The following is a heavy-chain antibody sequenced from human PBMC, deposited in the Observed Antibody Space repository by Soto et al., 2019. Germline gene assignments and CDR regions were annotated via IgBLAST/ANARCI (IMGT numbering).Heavy chain of an antibody. CDR2: ISYDGSNK. J-gene: IGHJ6*01. CDR3: ASLHPAAALGYYYYGMDV. CDR1: GFTFSSYA. Sequence: QVQLVESGGGVVQPGRSLRLSCAASGFTFSSYAMHWVRQAPGKGLEWVAVISYDGSNKYYADSVKGRFTISRDNSKNTLYLQMNSLRAEDTAVYYCASLHPAAALGYYYYGMDVW. V-gene: IGHV3-30-3*01. D-gene: IGHD6-13*01.